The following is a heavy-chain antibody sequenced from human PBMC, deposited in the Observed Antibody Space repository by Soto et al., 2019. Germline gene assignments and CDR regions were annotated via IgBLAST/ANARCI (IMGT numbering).Heavy chain of an antibody. CDR1: GYTFTNYG. J-gene: IGHJ6*02. V-gene: IGHV1-18*01. D-gene: IGHD3-9*01. Sequence: GASVKVSCKSSGYTFTNYGITWVRQAPGQGLEWIGWISAYNGHTDYAQKFQGRVTITADESTSTAYMELSSLRSEDTAVYYCASSRPLYYDILTGTYYYYGMDVWGQGTTVTVSS. CDR3: ASSRPLYYDILTGTYYYYGMDV. CDR2: ISAYNGHT.